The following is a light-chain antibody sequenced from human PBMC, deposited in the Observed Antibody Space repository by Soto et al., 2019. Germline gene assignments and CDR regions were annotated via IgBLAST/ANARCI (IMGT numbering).Light chain of an antibody. CDR1: QSVSNNY. V-gene: IGKV3-11*01. J-gene: IGKJ1*01. CDR3: QQRDNWPPTWT. CDR2: HTS. Sequence: EIVLTQSPGTLSLSPGERATLSCRASQSVSNNYLAWYQQKPGQAPRLLIYHTSNRAAGVPTRFSGSVSGTDFTLTISSLEPEDFAIYYCQQRDNWPPTWTFGQGTKVDIK.